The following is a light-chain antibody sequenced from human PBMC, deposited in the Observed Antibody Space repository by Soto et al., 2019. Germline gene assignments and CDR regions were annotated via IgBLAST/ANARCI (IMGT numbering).Light chain of an antibody. CDR3: QRYNSNSRT. J-gene: IGKJ1*01. V-gene: IGKV1-5*01. CDR1: QNVNSW. Sequence: GDRVTITCRASQNVNSWVAWYQQKPGKAPKFLIYDASNLESGVPSRFSGRGSGTEFTLTISNLQPDDFATYYCQRYNSNSRTFGRGTRV. CDR2: DAS.